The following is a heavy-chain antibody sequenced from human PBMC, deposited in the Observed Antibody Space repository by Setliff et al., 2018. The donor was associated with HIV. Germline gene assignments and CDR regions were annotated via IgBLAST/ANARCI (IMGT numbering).Heavy chain of an antibody. D-gene: IGHD3-10*01. J-gene: IGHJ4*02. CDR2: IHYGGFF. CDR3: ARPALGIGGGSRFDN. V-gene: IGHV4-39*01. Sequence: SDTLSLTCTVSGGSFRSSRYYWGWIRQPPGKGLEGIGNIHYGGFFWYSPSLKSRVTISVDTSKNQFSLKLSSVTAADTAVYYCARPALGIGGGSRFDNWGQGTRVTVSS. CDR1: GGSFRSSRYY.